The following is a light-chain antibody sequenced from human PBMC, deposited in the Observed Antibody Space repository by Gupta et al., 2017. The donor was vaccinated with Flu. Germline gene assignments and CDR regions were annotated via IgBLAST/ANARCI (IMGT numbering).Light chain of an antibody. V-gene: IGKV3-11*01. CDR2: DAS. CDR3: QQHNNWPPRP. CDR1: QSVSSH. Sequence: ATLSSSPGERATLSCRASQSVSSHLAWDQQKPGQAPRLVSFDASNRATGIPARFFGSGSGTDFTLTISSLEPEDFAVYYCQQHNNWPPRPFGRGTKVEIK. J-gene: IGKJ4*01.